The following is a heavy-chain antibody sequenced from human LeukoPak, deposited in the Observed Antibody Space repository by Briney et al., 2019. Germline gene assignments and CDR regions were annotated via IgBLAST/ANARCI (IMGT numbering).Heavy chain of an antibody. D-gene: IGHD6-13*01. Sequence: ASVNVSCKASGYTFTSYAMHWVRQAPGQRLEWMGWINAGNGNTKYSQKFQGRVTITRDTSASTAYMELSSLRSEDTAVYYCARFSAIAAAGHTDYWGQGTLVTVSS. CDR2: INAGNGNT. V-gene: IGHV1-3*01. CDR1: GYTFTSYA. CDR3: ARFSAIAAAGHTDY. J-gene: IGHJ4*02.